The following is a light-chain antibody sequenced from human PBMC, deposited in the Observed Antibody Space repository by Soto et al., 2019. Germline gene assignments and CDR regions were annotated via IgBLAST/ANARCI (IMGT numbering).Light chain of an antibody. CDR1: SSDVGAYSY. J-gene: IGLJ2*01. CDR3: SSYTTGNTVV. CDR2: EVR. Sequence: QSALTQPASVSASPGQSIAISCTGTSSDVGAYSYVSWYQQHPGKAPKLMLFEVRIRPSRVSNRFSGSKSGNTASLTISGLQAEDEADYFCSSYTTGNTVVFGGGTKVTVL. V-gene: IGLV2-14*01.